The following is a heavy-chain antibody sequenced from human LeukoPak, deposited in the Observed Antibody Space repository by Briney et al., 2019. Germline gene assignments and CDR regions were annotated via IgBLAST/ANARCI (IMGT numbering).Heavy chain of an antibody. CDR2: IYYSGTT. CDR3: ARLNYFDSNGSYFRDY. V-gene: IGHV4-59*11. J-gene: IGHJ4*02. Sequence: PSETLSLTCTVSGGSISGHYWSWIWQPPGKGLEWIGYIYYSGTTNYNPSLKSRVTISVDTSKNQFSLKLSSVTAADTAIYYCARLNYFDSNGSYFRDYWGQGTLVTVSS. CDR1: GGSISGHY. D-gene: IGHD3-22*01.